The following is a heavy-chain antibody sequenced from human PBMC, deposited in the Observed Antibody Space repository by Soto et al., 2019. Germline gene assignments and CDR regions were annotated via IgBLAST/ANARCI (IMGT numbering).Heavy chain of an antibody. V-gene: IGHV4-59*01. J-gene: IGHJ4*02. CDR1: GGSITSYY. D-gene: IGHD7-27*01. CDR3: VRDYAAGDKGDYFDY. Sequence: PSETLSLTCTVSGGSITSYYWSWIRQPPGKGLEWIGYIFYSGRTNYNPSLKSRVTISLDTSNKQFSLKLSSVTAADTAVYYCVRDYAAGDKGDYFDYWGQGILVTVSS. CDR2: IFYSGRT.